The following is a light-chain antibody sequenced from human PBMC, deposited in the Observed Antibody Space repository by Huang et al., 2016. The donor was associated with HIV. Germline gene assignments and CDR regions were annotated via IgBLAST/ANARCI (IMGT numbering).Light chain of an antibody. CDR3: QERSIWPPT. V-gene: IGKV3-11*01. J-gene: IGKJ1*01. Sequence: EIVFTQSPATLSLSPGERATLSCRASQSVSSYLAWYQQKPGQAPRLFIYDASNRATGIPARCSGSGSGTDFTLTISSLEPEDFAVYYCQERSIWPPTFGQGTKVEIK. CDR2: DAS. CDR1: QSVSSY.